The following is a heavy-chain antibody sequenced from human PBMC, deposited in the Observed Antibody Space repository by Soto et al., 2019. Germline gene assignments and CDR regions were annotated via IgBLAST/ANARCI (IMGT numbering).Heavy chain of an antibody. Sequence: SETLSLTCAVYGGSFSGYYWSWIRQPPGKGLEWIWEMNHSGSTNYNPSIKSRVTISVDTSKNQFSLKLSSVPAADTAVYYCARGGRITIFGVARRNTFDYWGQGTLVTVSS. CDR3: ARGGRITIFGVARRNTFDY. CDR2: MNHSGST. V-gene: IGHV4-34*01. CDR1: GGSFSGYY. J-gene: IGHJ4*02. D-gene: IGHD3-3*01.